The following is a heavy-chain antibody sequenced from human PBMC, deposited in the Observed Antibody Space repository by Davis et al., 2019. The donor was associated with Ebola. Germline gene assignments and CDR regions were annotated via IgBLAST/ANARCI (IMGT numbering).Heavy chain of an antibody. Sequence: MPSETLSLTCTVSAGSISSYYWSWIRQPPGKGLEWIGYIYYSGSTNYNPSLKSRVTISVDTSKNQFSLKLSSVTAADTAVYYCARGSALAAAGTGFDYWGQGTLVTVSS. CDR3: ARGSALAAAGTGFDY. J-gene: IGHJ4*02. CDR2: IYYSGST. CDR1: AGSISSYY. V-gene: IGHV4-59*01. D-gene: IGHD6-13*01.